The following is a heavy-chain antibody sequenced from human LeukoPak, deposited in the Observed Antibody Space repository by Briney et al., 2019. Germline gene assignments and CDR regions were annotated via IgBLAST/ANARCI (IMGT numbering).Heavy chain of an antibody. CDR1: GYTFTSYD. CDR3: AREGRSIAAAGESRGYYYYYMDV. D-gene: IGHD6-13*01. Sequence: VKVSCKASGYTFTSYDINWVRQATGQGLEWMGWMNPNSGNTGYAQKFQGRVTITRNTSISTAYMELSSLRSEDTAVYYCAREGRSIAAAGESRGYYYYYMDVWGKGTTVTVSS. CDR2: MNPNSGNT. V-gene: IGHV1-8*03. J-gene: IGHJ6*03.